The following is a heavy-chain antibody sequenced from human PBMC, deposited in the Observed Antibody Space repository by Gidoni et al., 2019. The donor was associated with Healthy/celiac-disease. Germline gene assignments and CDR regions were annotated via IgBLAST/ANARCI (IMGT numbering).Heavy chain of an antibody. Sequence: QVQLVESGGGVVQPGRSLRLSCVASGFTFSSYGMHWVRQAPGKGLGWVGVIVYDGSNKYYADSVKGRFTISRDTSKNTLFLQMNSLRTEDTAVYYCAKVICWRSSTSCAWPDGFDIWGHGTMVTVSS. CDR3: AKVICWRSSTSCAWPDGFDI. V-gene: IGHV3-30*18. CDR2: IVYDGSNK. CDR1: GFTFSSYG. D-gene: IGHD2-2*01. J-gene: IGHJ3*02.